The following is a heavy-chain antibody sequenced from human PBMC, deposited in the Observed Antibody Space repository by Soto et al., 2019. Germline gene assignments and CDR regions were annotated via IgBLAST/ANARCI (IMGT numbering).Heavy chain of an antibody. D-gene: IGHD3-9*01. CDR1: GFTFSSCE. J-gene: IGHJ5*02. CDR2: ISSSGSTI. V-gene: IGHV3-48*03. Sequence: PGGSLRLSCAASGFTFSSCEMNWVRQAPGKGLEWVSYISSSGSTIYYADSVKGRFTISRDNAKNSLYLQMNSLRAEDTAVYYCASLDHYDILTGSEAWGQGTLVTVAS. CDR3: ASLDHYDILTGSEA.